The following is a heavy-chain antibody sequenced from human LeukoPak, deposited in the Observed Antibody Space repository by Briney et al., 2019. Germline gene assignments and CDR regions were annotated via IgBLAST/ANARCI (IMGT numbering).Heavy chain of an antibody. Sequence: PGGSLSLSCAVSVFTFSSTFVHGVPEPPGKAGVGGARITRYGRSTTYAESGKGRFTIPRDNANHTLYLQINSLIAEHTSVYYCPRDLTPAIDYWGQGTLVTVSS. D-gene: IGHD3-9*01. J-gene: IGHJ4*02. CDR3: PRDLTPAIDY. V-gene: IGHV3-74*03. CDR1: VFTFSSTF. CDR2: ITRYGRST.